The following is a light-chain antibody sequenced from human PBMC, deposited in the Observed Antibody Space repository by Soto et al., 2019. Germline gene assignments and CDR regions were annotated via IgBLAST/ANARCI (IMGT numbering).Light chain of an antibody. J-gene: IGLJ2*01. CDR3: CSYAGSSTVV. CDR1: SSDVGSYNL. V-gene: IGLV2-23*01. CDR2: EGS. Sequence: QSALTQPASVSGSPGQSITISCTGTSSDVGSYNLVSWYQQHPGKAPKLMIYEGSKRPSGVSNRFSGSKSGNTVSLTISGLQAEDEADYYCCSYAGSSTVVLGGGTKLTVL.